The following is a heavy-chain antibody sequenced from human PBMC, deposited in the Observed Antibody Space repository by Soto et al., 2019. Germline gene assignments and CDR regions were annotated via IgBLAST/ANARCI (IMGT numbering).Heavy chain of an antibody. CDR1: GFSLSTSGVG. D-gene: IGHD7-27*01. CDR3: AHIDWGLVGQHDAFDI. V-gene: IGHV2-5*02. J-gene: IGHJ3*02. CDR2: IYLDDDK. Sequence: QITLKESGPTLVKPTQTLTLTCTFSGFSLSTSGVGVGWIRQPPGKALEWLALIYLDDDKRYSPSLKSRLTITKDTSKNQVVLTMTNMDPVDTATYYCAHIDWGLVGQHDAFDIWGQGTMVTVSS.